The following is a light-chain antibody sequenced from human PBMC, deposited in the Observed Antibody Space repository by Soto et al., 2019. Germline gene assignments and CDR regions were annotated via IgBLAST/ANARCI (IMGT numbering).Light chain of an antibody. J-gene: IGKJ2*01. Sequence: DIQMTQSPSTLSASAGDRVTITCRASQSISSWLAWYQQKPGKAPNLLIYKASTLGSGVPSRFSGGGSGTEFTLTISSLQPDDFATYYCQQHSSSSPYTFGQGTKLEIK. CDR2: KAS. CDR1: QSISSW. V-gene: IGKV1-5*03. CDR3: QQHSSSSPYT.